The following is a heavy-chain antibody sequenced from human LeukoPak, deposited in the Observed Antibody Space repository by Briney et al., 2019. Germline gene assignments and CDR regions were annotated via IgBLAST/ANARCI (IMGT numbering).Heavy chain of an antibody. Sequence: GGSLRLSCAASGFIFEESTLHWVRPAPGKGLEWISLISRDGSTPYYADSVKGRFTISRDNSKNSLFLQMNSLTPEDTAVYYCARDIRGNYFDSWGQGTPVTVSS. CDR3: ARDIRGNYFDS. J-gene: IGHJ4*02. D-gene: IGHD3-16*01. V-gene: IGHV3-43*01. CDR1: GFIFEEST. CDR2: ISRDGSTP.